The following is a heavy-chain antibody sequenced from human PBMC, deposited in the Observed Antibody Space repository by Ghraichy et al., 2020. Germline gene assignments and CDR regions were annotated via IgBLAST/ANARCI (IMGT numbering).Heavy chain of an antibody. CDR1: GYTFTSYG. CDR3: AREGVDFCGGDCYTRGPRPDYGHYYGMDV. Sequence: ASVKVSCKASGYTFTSYGISWVRQAPGQGLEWMGWISAYNGNTNYAQKLQGRVTMTTDTSTSTAYMELRSLRSDDTAVYYCAREGVDFCGGDCYTRGPRPDYGHYYGMDVWGQGTTVTVSS. J-gene: IGHJ6*02. CDR2: ISAYNGNT. D-gene: IGHD2-21*02. V-gene: IGHV1-18*04.